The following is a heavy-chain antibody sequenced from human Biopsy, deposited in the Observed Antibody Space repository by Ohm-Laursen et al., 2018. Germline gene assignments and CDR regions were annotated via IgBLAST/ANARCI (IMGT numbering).Heavy chain of an antibody. J-gene: IGHJ5*02. D-gene: IGHD3-3*01. Sequence: SSVKVSCKASGGTFNNYGITWVRQAPGQGLEWVGGINPMFGTAKYAQRFQGRVTITADKSTSTADMELSSLRSDDTAVYYCARSFGVVINFEHNWFDPWGQGTLVTVSS. V-gene: IGHV1-69*06. CDR3: ARSFGVVINFEHNWFDP. CDR2: INPMFGTA. CDR1: GGTFNNYG.